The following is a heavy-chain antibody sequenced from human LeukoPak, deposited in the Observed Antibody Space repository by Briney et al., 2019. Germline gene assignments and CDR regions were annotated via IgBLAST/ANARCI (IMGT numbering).Heavy chain of an antibody. J-gene: IGHJ4*02. Sequence: PGGSLRLSCAASGFTFSSYAMHWVRQAPGKGLESVAVISYDGSNKYYADSVKGRFTISRDNSKNTLYLQMNSLRAEDTAVYYCARAITIFGVVTPYWGQGTLVTVSS. D-gene: IGHD3-3*01. V-gene: IGHV3-30*04. CDR1: GFTFSSYA. CDR2: ISYDGSNK. CDR3: ARAITIFGVVTPY.